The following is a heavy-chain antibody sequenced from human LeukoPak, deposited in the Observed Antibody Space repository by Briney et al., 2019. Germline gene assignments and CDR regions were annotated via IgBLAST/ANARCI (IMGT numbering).Heavy chain of an antibody. J-gene: IGHJ3*02. CDR1: GFTFSSYA. V-gene: IGHV3-23*01. D-gene: IGHD2-21*02. CDR3: AKGYRVTRAAFDI. CDR2: ISGSGGST. Sequence: GGSLRLSCAASGFTFSSYAMSWVRQAPGKRLEWVSAISGSGGSTYYADSVKGRFTISRDNPKNTLYLQMNSLRAEDTAVYYCAKGYRVTRAAFDIWGQGTMVTVSS.